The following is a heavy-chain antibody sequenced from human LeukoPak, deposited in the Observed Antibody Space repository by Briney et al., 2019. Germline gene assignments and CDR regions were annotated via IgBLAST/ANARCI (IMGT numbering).Heavy chain of an antibody. D-gene: IGHD2-15*01. J-gene: IGHJ4*02. CDR2: FSGRGGST. Sequence: GGSLRLSCADSGFTFSSYATSWVRGAPGKGVEWVSTFSGRGGSTYYADSVKGRFTISRDNSKKTLYLQMKSLRAEDTAVYYCAKSGLNRFDYWGQGTLVTVSS. CDR3: AKSGLNRFDY. CDR1: GFTFSSYA. V-gene: IGHV3-23*01.